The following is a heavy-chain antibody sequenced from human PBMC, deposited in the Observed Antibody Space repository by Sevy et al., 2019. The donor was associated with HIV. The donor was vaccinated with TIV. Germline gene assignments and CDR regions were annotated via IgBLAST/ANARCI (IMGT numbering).Heavy chain of an antibody. Sequence: SETLSLTCAVYGGSFSGYYWSWIRQPPGKGLEWIGEINHSGSTNYNPSLKSRVTISVDTSKNQFSLKLSSVTAADTAVYYCARGPGAYCSSTSCYTLTWGPEGYYYYYGMDVWGQGTTVTVSS. CDR2: INHSGST. D-gene: IGHD2-2*02. CDR1: GGSFSGYY. J-gene: IGHJ6*02. V-gene: IGHV4-34*01. CDR3: ARGPGAYCSSTSCYTLTWGPEGYYYYYGMDV.